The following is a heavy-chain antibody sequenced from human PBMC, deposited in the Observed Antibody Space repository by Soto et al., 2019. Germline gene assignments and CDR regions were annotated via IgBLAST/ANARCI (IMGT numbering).Heavy chain of an antibody. D-gene: IGHD6-13*01. J-gene: IGHJ4*02. Sequence: QVQLVESGGGVVQPGRSLRLSCAASGFTFSSYGMHWVRQAPGKGLEWVAVISYDGSNKYYADSVKGRFTISRDNSKNTLYLQMNSLRAEDTAVYYCAKSIAAAGGFDYWGQGTLVTVSS. CDR1: GFTFSSYG. CDR3: AKSIAAAGGFDY. V-gene: IGHV3-30*18. CDR2: ISYDGSNK.